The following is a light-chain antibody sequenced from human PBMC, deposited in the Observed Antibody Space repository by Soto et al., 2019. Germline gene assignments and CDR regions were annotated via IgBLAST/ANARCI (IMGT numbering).Light chain of an antibody. CDR3: QQRTDWPLT. CDR1: QSVSSY. Sequence: EIVLTQSPATLSLSPGERATLSCRASQSVSSYLAWYQQKPGQAPRLLIYDASNRGTGIPARFSGSGSGTDFTLTISSLEPEDFAVYYCQQRTDWPLTFGGGTKVGI. V-gene: IGKV3-11*01. CDR2: DAS. J-gene: IGKJ4*01.